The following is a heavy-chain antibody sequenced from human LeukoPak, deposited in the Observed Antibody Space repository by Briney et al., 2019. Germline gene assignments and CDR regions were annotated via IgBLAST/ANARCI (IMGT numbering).Heavy chain of an antibody. Sequence: SETLSLTCTVSGGSISSYYWSWIRQPPGKGLEWIGYIYYSGSTNYNPSLKSRVTISVDTSKNQFSLKLSSVTAADTAVYYCAARFQFYGSFDYWGQGTLVTVSS. V-gene: IGHV4-59*01. J-gene: IGHJ4*02. CDR3: AARFQFYGSFDY. D-gene: IGHD2/OR15-2a*01. CDR1: GGSISSYY. CDR2: IYYSGST.